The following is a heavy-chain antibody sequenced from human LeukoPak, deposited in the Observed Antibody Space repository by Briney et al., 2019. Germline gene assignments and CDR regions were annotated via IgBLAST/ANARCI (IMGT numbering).Heavy chain of an antibody. D-gene: IGHD1-1*01. Sequence: SETLSLTCAVYGGSFSGYYWRWMRQPPGKGLEWIGEINHSGSANYNPSLKSRVTISVDTSKNQFSLKLSSVTAADTAVYYCARRSGPAELEGLNWFDPWGRGTLVTVSS. V-gene: IGHV4-34*01. CDR1: GGSFSGYY. CDR3: ARRSGPAELEGLNWFDP. CDR2: INHSGSA. J-gene: IGHJ5*02.